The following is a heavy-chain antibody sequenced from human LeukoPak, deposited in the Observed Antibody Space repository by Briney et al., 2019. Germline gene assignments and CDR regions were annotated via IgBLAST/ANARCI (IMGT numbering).Heavy chain of an antibody. V-gene: IGHV4-4*07. Sequence: SETLSLTCTVSGGSISNYYWSWVRQPAGKGLEWIGRIFTSGSTNYNPSLKSRVTMSVDTSMNQLSLKLSSVTAADTAVYYCARDRDSGSSSNRFYFDSWAQGTLVTVSS. CDR3: ARDRDSGSSSNRFYFDS. CDR2: IFTSGST. D-gene: IGHD1-26*01. CDR1: GGSISNYY. J-gene: IGHJ4*02.